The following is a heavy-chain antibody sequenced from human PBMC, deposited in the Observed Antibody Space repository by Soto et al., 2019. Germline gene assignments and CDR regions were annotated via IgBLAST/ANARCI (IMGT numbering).Heavy chain of an antibody. D-gene: IGHD1-20*01. V-gene: IGHV4-39*01. CDR1: GGSISSSSYY. CDR3: ARLPGVGILSAWVSRWFDP. CDR2: IYYSGST. J-gene: IGHJ5*02. Sequence: SETLSLTCTVSGGSISSSSYYWGWIRQPPGKGLEWIGSIYYSGSTYYNPSLKSRVTISVDTSKNQFSLKLSSVTAADTAVYYCARLPGVGILSAWVSRWFDPWGQGTPVTVSS.